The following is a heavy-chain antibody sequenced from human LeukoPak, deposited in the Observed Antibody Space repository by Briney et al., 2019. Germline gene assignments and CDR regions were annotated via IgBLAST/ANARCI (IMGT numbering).Heavy chain of an antibody. CDR3: ASDLGYCSGGSCFNWFDP. J-gene: IGHJ5*02. CDR2: MNPNSGNT. Sequence: ASVKVSCKASGYTFTSYDINWVRQATGQGLEWMGWMNPNSGNTGYAQKLQGRVTMTRNTSIRTAYMELSSLRSEDTAVYYCASDLGYCSGGSCFNWFDPWGQGTLVTVSS. V-gene: IGHV1-8*01. CDR1: GYTFTSYD. D-gene: IGHD2-15*01.